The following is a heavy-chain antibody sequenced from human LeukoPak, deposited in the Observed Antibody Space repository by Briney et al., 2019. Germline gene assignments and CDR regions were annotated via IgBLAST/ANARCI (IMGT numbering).Heavy chain of an antibody. J-gene: IGHJ4*02. V-gene: IGHV3-74*01. D-gene: IGHD3-10*01. CDR2: INSDGSAT. CDR1: GFTFSSCW. Sequence: GGSLRLSCAASGFTFSSCWMHWVRQAPGKGLVWVSRINSDGSATSYADFVKGRFTISRDTAKNTLYLQMNSLRAEDTAVYYCTRGHYISGSYWFDYWGQGTLVTVSS. CDR3: TRGHYISGSYWFDY.